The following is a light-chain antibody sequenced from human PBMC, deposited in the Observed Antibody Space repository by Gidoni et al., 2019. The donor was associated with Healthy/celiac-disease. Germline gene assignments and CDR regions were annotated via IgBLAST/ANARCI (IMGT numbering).Light chain of an antibody. CDR1: QSVSSN. Sequence: EIVMTQYPATLSVSPGERATLSCGASQSVSSNLAWYQQKPGQAPRLLIYGASTRATGIPARFSGSGSGTEFTLTISSLQSEDFAVYYCQQYNNWPPFTFGQGTRLEIK. CDR2: GAS. V-gene: IGKV3-15*01. CDR3: QQYNNWPPFT. J-gene: IGKJ5*01.